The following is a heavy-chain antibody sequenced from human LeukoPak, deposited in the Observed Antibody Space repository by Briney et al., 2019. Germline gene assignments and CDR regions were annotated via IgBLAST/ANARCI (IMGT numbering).Heavy chain of an antibody. D-gene: IGHD3-9*01. CDR1: RYTLTELS. V-gene: IGHV1-24*01. J-gene: IGHJ5*02. CDR3: ATCLTGYYLGWFDP. CDR2: FDPEDGET. Sequence: ASVKVSCKVSRYTLTELSMHWVRQAPGKGLEWMGGFDPEDGETIYAQKFQGRVTMTEDTSTDTAYMELSSLRSEDTAVYYCATCLTGYYLGWFDPWGQGTLVTVSS.